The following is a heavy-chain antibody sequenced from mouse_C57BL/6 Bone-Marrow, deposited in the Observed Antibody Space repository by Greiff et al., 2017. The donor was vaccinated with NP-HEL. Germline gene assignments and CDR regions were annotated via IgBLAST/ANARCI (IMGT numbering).Heavy chain of an antibody. V-gene: IGHV1-69*01. J-gene: IGHJ3*01. Sequence: VQLQQPGAELVMPGASVKLSCKASGYTFTSYWMHWVKQRPGQGLEWIGEIDPSDSYTNYNQKFKGKSTLTVDKSSSTAYMQLSSLTSEDSAVYSCAREGYCGSSYGFAYWGQGTLVTVSA. D-gene: IGHD1-1*01. CDR1: GYTFTSYW. CDR3: AREGYCGSSYGFAY. CDR2: IDPSDSYT.